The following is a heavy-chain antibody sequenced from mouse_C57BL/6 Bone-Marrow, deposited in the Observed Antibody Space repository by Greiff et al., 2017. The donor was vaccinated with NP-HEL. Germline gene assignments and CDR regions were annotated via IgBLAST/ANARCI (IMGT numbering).Heavy chain of an antibody. J-gene: IGHJ4*01. D-gene: IGHD1-1*01. CDR2: INPYNGDT. V-gene: IGHV1-37*01. Sequence: VQLQQSGPELVKPGASVKISCKASGYSFTGYFMNWVKQSHGQSLEWIGRINPYNGDTFYNQKFKGKATLTVDKSSSTAHMELLSLTSEDFAVYYCARYMRNGSSHYYAMDYWGQGTSVTVSS. CDR1: GYSFTGYF. CDR3: ARYMRNGSSHYYAMDY.